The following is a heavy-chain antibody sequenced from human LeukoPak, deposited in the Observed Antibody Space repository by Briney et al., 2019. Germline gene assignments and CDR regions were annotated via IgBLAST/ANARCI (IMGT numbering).Heavy chain of an antibody. J-gene: IGHJ6*02. CDR3: ARGQRMDV. CDR1: SGSITSYY. D-gene: IGHD5-24*01. CDR2: IYTSGNT. V-gene: IGHV4-4*07. Sequence: SETLSLTCAVSSGSITSYYWTWIRQPAGKGLEWIGRIYTSGNTNYNPSLKSRVTMSLDTSKNQLSLKLSSVTAADTAVYYCARGQRMDVWGQGTTVTVSS.